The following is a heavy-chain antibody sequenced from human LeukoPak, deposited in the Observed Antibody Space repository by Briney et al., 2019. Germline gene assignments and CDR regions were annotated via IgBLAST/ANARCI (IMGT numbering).Heavy chain of an antibody. J-gene: IGHJ4*02. D-gene: IGHD5-18*01. V-gene: IGHV4-34*01. Sequence: SETLSLTCAVYGGSFSGYYWSWIRQPPGKGLEWIGEINHSGSTNYNPSLKSRVTISVDTSKNQFSLKLSSVTAADTAVYYCARDAYSYGLYYFDYWGQGTLVTVSS. CDR1: GGSFSGYY. CDR2: INHSGST. CDR3: ARDAYSYGLYYFDY.